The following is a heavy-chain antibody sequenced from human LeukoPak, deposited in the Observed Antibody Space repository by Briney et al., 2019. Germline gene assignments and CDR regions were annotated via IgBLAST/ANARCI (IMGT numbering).Heavy chain of an antibody. CDR2: IYYSGST. D-gene: IGHD5-24*01. V-gene: IGHV4-59*01. J-gene: IGHJ5*02. CDR3: AREGRWLQPSVVYNWFDP. Sequence: SETLSLTCTVSGGSISSYYWSWIRQPPGKGLEWIGYIYYSGSTNYNPSLKSRVTISVDTSKNQFSLKLSSVTAADTAAYYCAREGRWLQPSVVYNWFDPWGQGTLVTVSS. CDR1: GGSISSYY.